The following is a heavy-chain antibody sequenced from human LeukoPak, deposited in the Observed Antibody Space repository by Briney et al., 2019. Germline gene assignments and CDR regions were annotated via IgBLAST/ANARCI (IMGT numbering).Heavy chain of an antibody. Sequence: SETLSLTCTVSGGSISSGGYYWSWIRQHPGKGLEWIGYIFYTGSTFYNPSLKSRVTTSQDTSKNQFSLKVTSVTAADTAVYYCARAPPIVVVPAAIDAFDFWGQGTMVTVSS. V-gene: IGHV4-31*03. J-gene: IGHJ3*01. CDR2: IFYTGST. CDR1: GGSISSGGYY. D-gene: IGHD2-2*01. CDR3: ARAPPIVVVPAAIDAFDF.